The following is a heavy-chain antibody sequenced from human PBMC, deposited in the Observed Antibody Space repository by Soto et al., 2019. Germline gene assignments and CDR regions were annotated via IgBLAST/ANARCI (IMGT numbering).Heavy chain of an antibody. CDR3: ARGKGYCSGGSCDTDY. D-gene: IGHD2-15*01. Sequence: QVQLVQSGAEVKKPGSSVKVSCKASGGTFSSYTISWVRQAPGXXXXWMGRIIPILGIANYAQKFQGRVTITADKSTSTAYMELSSLRSEDTAVYYCARGKGYCSGGSCDTDYWGQGTLVTVSS. CDR1: GGTFSSYT. J-gene: IGHJ4*02. CDR2: IIPILGIA. V-gene: IGHV1-69*02.